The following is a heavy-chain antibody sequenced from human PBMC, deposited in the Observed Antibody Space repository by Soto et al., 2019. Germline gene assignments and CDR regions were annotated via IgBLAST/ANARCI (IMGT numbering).Heavy chain of an antibody. CDR1: GCSFTSYW. V-gene: IGHV5-51*01. J-gene: IGHJ5*02. D-gene: IGHD6-13*01. CDR2: IYPGDSDT. Sequence: PGESLKISCKGSGCSFTSYWIGWVRQMPGKGLEWMGIIYPGDSDTRYSPSFQGQVTISADKSISTAYLQWSSLKASDTAMYYCASTSIAAAGKDYNWFDPWGQGTLVTVSS. CDR3: ASTSIAAAGKDYNWFDP.